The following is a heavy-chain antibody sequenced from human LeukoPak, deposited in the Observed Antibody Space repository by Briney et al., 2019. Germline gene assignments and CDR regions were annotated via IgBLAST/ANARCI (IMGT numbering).Heavy chain of an antibody. Sequence: GESLRLSCAASGFTFSTYALSWVRQAPGKGLEWVSGIRGSDGSTYYADSVKGRFAISRDNSKNTLYLQMNSLGAEDTAVYYCAKDVYGDYGGLDYWGQGTLVTVSS. J-gene: IGHJ4*02. CDR3: AKDVYGDYGGLDY. D-gene: IGHD4-17*01. V-gene: IGHV3-23*01. CDR2: IRGSDGST. CDR1: GFTFSTYA.